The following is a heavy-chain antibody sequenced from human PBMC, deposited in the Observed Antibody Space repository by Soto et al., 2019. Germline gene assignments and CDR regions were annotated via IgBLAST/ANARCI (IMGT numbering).Heavy chain of an antibody. V-gene: IGHV1-3*04. CDR3: GRGQATFDP. CDR2: INTGNGDT. J-gene: IGHJ5*02. CDR1: GYTFTNYA. Sequence: ASVKVSCKASGYTFTNYAVHWVRQAPGQGLEWMGRINTGNGDTKYSQKFRGRVTITRDTSASTAYMDLSSLSLEDTAVYYCGRGQATFDPWGQGTLVTVSS.